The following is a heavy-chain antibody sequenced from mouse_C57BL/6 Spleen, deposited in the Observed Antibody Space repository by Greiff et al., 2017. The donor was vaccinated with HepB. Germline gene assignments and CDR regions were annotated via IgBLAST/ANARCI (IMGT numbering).Heavy chain of an antibody. D-gene: IGHD2-5*01. CDR1: GYTFTSYW. CDR2: IDPSDSYT. CDR3: ARSYSTLFDY. V-gene: IGHV1-69*01. J-gene: IGHJ2*01. Sequence: QVQLQQPGAELVMPGASVKLSCKASGYTFTSYWMHWVKQRPGQGLEWIGEIDPSDSYTNYNQKFKGKSTLTVDKSSSTAYMQLSSLTSEDSAVYYCARSYSTLFDYWGQGTTLTVSS.